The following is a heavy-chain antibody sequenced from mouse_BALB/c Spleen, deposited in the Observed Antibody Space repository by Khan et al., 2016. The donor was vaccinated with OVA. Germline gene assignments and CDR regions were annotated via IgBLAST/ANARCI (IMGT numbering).Heavy chain of an antibody. V-gene: IGHV9-3-1*01. CDR2: INTYTGEP. CDR3: ATSASSWFFDV. Sequence: QIQLVQSGPELKKPGETVKISCKATGYTFTNYGMNWVKQAPGKGLKWMGWINTYTGEPTYADDFKGRFAFSLETSANTAYLQINNLKNEDTATXFCATSASSWFFDVWGAGTTVTVSS. D-gene: IGHD6-1*01. CDR1: GYTFTNYG. J-gene: IGHJ1*01.